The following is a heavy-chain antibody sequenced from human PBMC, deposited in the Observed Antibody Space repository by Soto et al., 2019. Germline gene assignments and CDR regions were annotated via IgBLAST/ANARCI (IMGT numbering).Heavy chain of an antibody. CDR2: ISGSGGGT. J-gene: IGHJ4*02. D-gene: IGHD6-19*01. V-gene: IGHV3-23*01. CDR1: GFTFTNYA. CDR3: ARDAVAREGGTQYYFAY. Sequence: GGSLRLSCAASGFTFTNYAMNWVRQAPGKGLEWISAISGSGGGTYYADSVKGRFTISRDNSKNTLYLQMNSLRAEDTALYYCARDAVAREGGTQYYFAYWGQGSLVTVSS.